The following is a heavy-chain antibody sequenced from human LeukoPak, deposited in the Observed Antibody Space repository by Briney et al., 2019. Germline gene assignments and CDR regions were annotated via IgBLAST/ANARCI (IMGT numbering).Heavy chain of an antibody. CDR2: IYYSGST. CDR3: ARTYCSGGSCYFVYFDY. D-gene: IGHD2-15*01. J-gene: IGHJ4*02. CDR1: GGSISSYY. Sequence: PSETLPLTCTVSGGSISSYYWSWIRQPPGKGLEWIGYIYYSGSTNYNPSLKSRVTISVDTSKNQFSLKLSSVTAADTAVYYCARTYCSGGSCYFVYFDYWGQGTLVTVSS. V-gene: IGHV4-59*08.